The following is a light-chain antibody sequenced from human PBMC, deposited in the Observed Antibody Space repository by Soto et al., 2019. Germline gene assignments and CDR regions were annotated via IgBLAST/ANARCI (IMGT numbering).Light chain of an antibody. J-gene: IGLJ3*02. Sequence: QSVLTQPPSVSGAPGQRVTISCTGSSSNIGAGYDVHWYQQLPGTAPKLLIYGISNRPSGVPDRFSVSKSGTSAYLAITGLQAEDEADYYCQSYDSSLSGSVFGGGTKLTVL. V-gene: IGLV1-40*01. CDR2: GIS. CDR1: SSNIGAGYD. CDR3: QSYDSSLSGSV.